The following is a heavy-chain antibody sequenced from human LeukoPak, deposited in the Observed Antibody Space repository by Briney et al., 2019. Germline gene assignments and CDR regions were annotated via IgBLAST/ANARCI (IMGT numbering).Heavy chain of an antibody. CDR1: GFTFSSSA. J-gene: IGHJ6*02. D-gene: IGHD3-3*01. Sequence: GGSLRLSCAASGFTFSSSAMPWVRQAPGKGLEWVAVISNDESNKYYALSVLGRFTISRDNSKNTLFLQMSSLSAEDTAVYYCARGTDTKPFWSGYWVDVWGQGTTVTVSS. CDR3: ARGTDTKPFWSGYWVDV. CDR2: ISNDESNK. V-gene: IGHV3-30*03.